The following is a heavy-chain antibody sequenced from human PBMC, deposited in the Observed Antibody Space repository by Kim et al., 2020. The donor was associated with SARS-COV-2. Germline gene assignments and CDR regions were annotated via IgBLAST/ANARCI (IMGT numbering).Heavy chain of an antibody. D-gene: IGHD3-10*01. V-gene: IGHV4-4*09. CDR3: AGTVRGANFDY. CDR2: T. J-gene: IGHJ4*02. Sequence: TTYHPSLGSRVTISVDTTKNRFSLKLSSVTAADTAVYYCAGTVRGANFDYWGRGALVTVSS.